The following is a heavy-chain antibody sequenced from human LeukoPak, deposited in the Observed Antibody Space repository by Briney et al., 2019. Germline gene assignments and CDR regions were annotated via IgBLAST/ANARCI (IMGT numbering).Heavy chain of an antibody. V-gene: IGHV3-74*01. CDR1: GFTFSDYY. CDR2: INSDGSST. CDR3: ARDRSMDV. Sequence: PGGSLRLSCAASGFTFSDYYMSRIRQAPGKGLVWVSRINSDGSSTSYADSVKGRFTISRDNAKNTLYLQMNGLRAEDTAVYYCARDRSMDVWGKGTTDTVSS. J-gene: IGHJ6*03.